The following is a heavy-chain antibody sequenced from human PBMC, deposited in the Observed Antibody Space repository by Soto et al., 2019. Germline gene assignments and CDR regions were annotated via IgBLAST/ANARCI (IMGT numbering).Heavy chain of an antibody. J-gene: IGHJ3*02. CDR1: GFTFSSYA. CDR3: AKDLSSGYYPDFETESDAFDI. D-gene: IGHD3-22*01. Sequence: GGSLRLSCAASGFTFSSYAMSWVRQAPGKGLEWVSAISGSGGSTYYADSVKGRFTISRDNSKNTLYLQMNSLRAEDTAVYYCAKDLSSGYYPDFETESDAFDIWGQGTMVTVSS. V-gene: IGHV3-23*01. CDR2: ISGSGGST.